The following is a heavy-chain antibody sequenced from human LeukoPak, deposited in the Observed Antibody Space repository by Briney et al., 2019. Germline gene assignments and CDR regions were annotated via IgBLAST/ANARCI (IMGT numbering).Heavy chain of an antibody. Sequence: LSLTCTVSGGSISSSSYYWGWVRQAPGKGLEWVAVISYDGSNKYYADSVKGRFTISRDNSKNTLYLQMNSLRAEDTALYYCAKMTVHDAFDIWGQGTVVTVSS. CDR1: GGSISSSSYY. V-gene: IGHV3-30*18. J-gene: IGHJ3*02. D-gene: IGHD2-21*02. CDR2: ISYDGSNK. CDR3: AKMTVHDAFDI.